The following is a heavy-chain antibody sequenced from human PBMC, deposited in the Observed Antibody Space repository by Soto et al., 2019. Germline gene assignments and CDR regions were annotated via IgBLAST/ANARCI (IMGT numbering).Heavy chain of an antibody. CDR1: GYTFTGYY. CDR2: INPNSGGT. J-gene: IGHJ5*02. CDR3: ARDIRQWLNWFDP. D-gene: IGHD6-19*01. V-gene: IGHV1-2*02. Sequence: ASVKGSCKASGYTFTGYYRHWGLQDPGEGLEWMGWINPNSGGTNYAQKFQGRVTMTRDTSISTAYMELSRLRSDDTAVYYCARDIRQWLNWFDPWGQGTLVTVPS.